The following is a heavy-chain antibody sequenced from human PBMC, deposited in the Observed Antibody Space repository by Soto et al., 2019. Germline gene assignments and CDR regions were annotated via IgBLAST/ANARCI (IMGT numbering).Heavy chain of an antibody. J-gene: IGHJ5*02. CDR2: IYYSGST. D-gene: IGHD3-22*01. Sequence: SETLSLTCTVPGGSISSGGYYWSWIRQHPGKGLEWIGYIYYSGSTYYNPSLKSRVTISVDTSKNQFSLKLSSVTAADTAVYYCARAYDSSGYGFDPWGQGTLVTVSS. V-gene: IGHV4-31*03. CDR3: ARAYDSSGYGFDP. CDR1: GGSISSGGYY.